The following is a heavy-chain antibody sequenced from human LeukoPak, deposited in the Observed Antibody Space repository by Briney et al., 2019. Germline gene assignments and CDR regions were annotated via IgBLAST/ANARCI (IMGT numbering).Heavy chain of an antibody. J-gene: IGHJ4*02. CDR1: GYSISSGYY. D-gene: IGHD6-19*01. Sequence: PSETLSLTCTVSGYSISSGYYWGWIRQPPGKGLEWIGSIYHSGSTYYNPSLKSRITISVDTSKNQFSLKLSSVTAADTAVYYCARDGGGDETAVARPESWGQGTLVTVSS. CDR2: IYHSGST. CDR3: ARDGGGDETAVARPES. V-gene: IGHV4-38-2*02.